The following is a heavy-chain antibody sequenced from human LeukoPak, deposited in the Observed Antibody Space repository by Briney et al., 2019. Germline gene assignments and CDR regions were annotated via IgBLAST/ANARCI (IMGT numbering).Heavy chain of an antibody. V-gene: IGHV4-39*01. CDR3: ARVNRHSSSGPLIDY. Sequence: SETLSLTCTVSGGSISSSSYYWGWIRQPPGKGLEWIGSIYYSGSTYYNPSLKSRVTISVDTSKNQFSLKLSSVTAADTAVYYCARVNRHSSSGPLIDYWGQGTLVTVSS. D-gene: IGHD6-6*01. CDR1: GGSISSSSYY. CDR2: IYYSGST. J-gene: IGHJ4*02.